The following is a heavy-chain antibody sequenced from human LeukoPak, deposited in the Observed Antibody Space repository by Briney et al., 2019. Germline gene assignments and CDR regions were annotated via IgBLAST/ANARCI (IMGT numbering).Heavy chain of an antibody. V-gene: IGHV3-21*01. CDR2: ISSSSSYI. Sequence: GGSLRLSCAASGFTFSSSSMNWVRQAPGKGLEWVSSISSSSSYIYYADSVKGRFTISRDNAKNSLYLQMDSLRAEDTAVYYCATSDDLWSGMDNWGQGTLVTVSS. D-gene: IGHD3-3*01. CDR1: GFTFSSSS. J-gene: IGHJ4*02. CDR3: ATSDDLWSGMDN.